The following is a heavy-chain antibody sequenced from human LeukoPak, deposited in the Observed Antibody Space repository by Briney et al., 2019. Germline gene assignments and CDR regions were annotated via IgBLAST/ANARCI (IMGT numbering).Heavy chain of an antibody. CDR2: ISGYNDNT. D-gene: IGHD3-3*01. Sequence: ASVKVSCKASGYTFSSYGITWVRQAPGQGLEWMGWISGYNDNTNYAQKLQGRVTMTTDTSTSTAYMELRSLRSDDTAIYYCAKSDYFDYWGQGTLVTVSS. CDR1: GYTFSSYG. V-gene: IGHV1-18*01. CDR3: AKSDYFDY. J-gene: IGHJ4*02.